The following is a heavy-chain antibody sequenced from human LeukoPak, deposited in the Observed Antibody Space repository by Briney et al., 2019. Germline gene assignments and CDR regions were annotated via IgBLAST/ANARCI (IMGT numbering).Heavy chain of an antibody. J-gene: IGHJ4*02. Sequence: GSLRLSCAASGFTFSSYSMNWVRQAPGKGLEWVSSISSSSSYIYYADSVKGRFTISRDNAKNSLYLQMNSLRAEDTAVYYCARDLYDSSGYYGYWGQGTLVTVSS. CDR1: GFTFSSYS. CDR2: ISSSSSYI. CDR3: ARDLYDSSGYYGY. V-gene: IGHV3-21*01. D-gene: IGHD3-22*01.